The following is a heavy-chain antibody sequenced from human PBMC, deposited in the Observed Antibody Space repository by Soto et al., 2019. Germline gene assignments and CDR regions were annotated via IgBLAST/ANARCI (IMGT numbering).Heavy chain of an antibody. Sequence: GGSLRLSCAASGFSFSSYWMHWVRQAPGKGLVWVSRINDDGSRTSHADSVKGRFTISRDNAKNTLYLQMNSLRAEDTAVYYCARGTSSSWYYFDYWGQGTLVTVSS. J-gene: IGHJ4*02. V-gene: IGHV3-74*01. CDR3: ARGTSSSWYYFDY. D-gene: IGHD6-13*01. CDR1: GFSFSSYW. CDR2: INDDGSRT.